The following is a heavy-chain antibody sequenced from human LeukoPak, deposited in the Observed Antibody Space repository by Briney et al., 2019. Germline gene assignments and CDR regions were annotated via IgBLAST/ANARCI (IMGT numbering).Heavy chain of an antibody. CDR2: IDPSDSYT. J-gene: IGHJ5*02. D-gene: IGHD2-15*01. Sequence: GESLKISCKGSGYSFTSYWISGVRQMPGKGLEGMGRIDPSDSYTNYSPSFQGHVTISADKSISTAHLQWSSLKASDTAMYYCARVTRGYCSGGSCYSVAWFDPWGQGTLVTVSS. CDR3: ARVTRGYCSGGSCYSVAWFDP. CDR1: GYSFTSYW. V-gene: IGHV5-10-1*01.